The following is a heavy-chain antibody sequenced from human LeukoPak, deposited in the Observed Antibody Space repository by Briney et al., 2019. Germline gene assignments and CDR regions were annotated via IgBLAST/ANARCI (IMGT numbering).Heavy chain of an antibody. V-gene: IGHV3-9*01. D-gene: IGHD6-13*01. CDR3: ARWGGAAGFFRYDY. CDR2: ISWNSGSI. J-gene: IGHJ4*02. Sequence: GGSLRLSCAASGFTFDDYAMHWVRQAPGKGLEWVSGISWNSGSIGYADSVKGRFTISRDNAKNSLYLQMNSLRSEDTAVYYCARWGGAAGFFRYDYWGQGTLVTVSS. CDR1: GFTFDDYA.